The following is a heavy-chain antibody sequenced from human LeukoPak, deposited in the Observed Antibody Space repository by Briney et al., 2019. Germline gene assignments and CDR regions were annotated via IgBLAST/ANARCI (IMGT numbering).Heavy chain of an antibody. Sequence: SGGSLRLSCATSGFSFEDYGMHWVRQVPGKGLEWVSGISWNSDNINYADFVKGRFTISRDNAKNSLYLQMNSLGVEDTALYYCAKDKETWGSYYHGTDVWGQGTTVTVSS. CDR3: AKDKETWGSYYHGTDV. CDR2: ISWNSDNI. D-gene: IGHD3-10*01. V-gene: IGHV3-9*01. CDR1: GFSFEDYG. J-gene: IGHJ6*02.